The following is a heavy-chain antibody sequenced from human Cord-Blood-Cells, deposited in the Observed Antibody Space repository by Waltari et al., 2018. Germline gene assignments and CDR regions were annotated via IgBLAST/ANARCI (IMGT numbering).Heavy chain of an antibody. J-gene: IGHJ2*01. Sequence: QVQLQQWGAGLLKPSETLSLTCAVYGGSFSGYYWSWIRQPPGKGLEWIGEINNSGSTNYNPALKSRVTISVDTSKNQFSLKLSSVTAADTAVYYCARPTVPAATAYFDLWGRGTLVTVSS. V-gene: IGHV4-34*01. CDR3: ARPTVPAATAYFDL. D-gene: IGHD2-2*01. CDR2: INNSGST. CDR1: GGSFSGYY.